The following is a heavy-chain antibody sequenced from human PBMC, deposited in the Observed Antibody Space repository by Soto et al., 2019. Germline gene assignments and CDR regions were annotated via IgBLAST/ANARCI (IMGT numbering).Heavy chain of an antibody. Sequence: PGGSLRLSCAVSGFTFSNYAMSWVRQAPGKGLEWVSAISGSGDSTYHANSVKGRFTITRDNSKNTLYLQMSSLKADDTALYYCAKRNSRPPAADFDYWGQGTLVTVSS. D-gene: IGHD2-2*01. CDR3: AKRNSRPPAADFDY. V-gene: IGHV3-23*01. CDR1: GFTFSNYA. J-gene: IGHJ4*02. CDR2: ISGSGDST.